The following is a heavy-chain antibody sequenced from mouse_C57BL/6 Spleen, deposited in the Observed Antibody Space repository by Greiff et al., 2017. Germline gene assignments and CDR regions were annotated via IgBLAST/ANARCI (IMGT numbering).Heavy chain of an antibody. CDR1: GYTFTDYN. CDR2: INPNNGGT. Sequence: EVKLQESGPELVKPGASVKMSCKASGYTFTDYNMHWVKQSHGKSLEWIGYINPNNGGTSYNQKFKGKATLTVNKSSSTAYMELRSLTSEDSAVYYCASGYAYYFDYWGQGTTLTVSS. V-gene: IGHV1-22*01. J-gene: IGHJ2*01. D-gene: IGHD2-2*01. CDR3: ASGYAYYFDY.